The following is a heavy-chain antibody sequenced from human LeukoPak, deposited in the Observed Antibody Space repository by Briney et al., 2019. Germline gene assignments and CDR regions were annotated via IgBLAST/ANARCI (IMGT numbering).Heavy chain of an antibody. CDR1: GFTFSSYS. CDR3: ARAGGGGLGYFDY. Sequence: GGSLRLSCAASGFTFSSYSMNWVRQAPGKGLEGLSSISSSSSYIYYADSVKRRFTISRDNAKNSLYLQMNSLRAEDTAVYYCARAGGGGLGYFDYWGQGTLVTVSS. D-gene: IGHD2-15*01. CDR2: ISSSSSYI. J-gene: IGHJ4*02. V-gene: IGHV3-21*01.